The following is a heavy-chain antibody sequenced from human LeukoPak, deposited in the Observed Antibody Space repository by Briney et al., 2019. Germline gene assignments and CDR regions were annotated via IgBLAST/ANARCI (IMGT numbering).Heavy chain of an antibody. CDR2: TSYDGSNK. CDR1: GFTFSPYA. Sequence: GRSLRLSCAASGFTFSPYAMHWVRQAPGKGLEWVAVTSYDGSNKHYADSVRGRFTISRDNSKNTLYLQMNSLRPEDTAVYYCTRNEYGEYYFDYWGQGTLVTVSS. J-gene: IGHJ4*02. D-gene: IGHD4/OR15-4a*01. V-gene: IGHV3-30-3*01. CDR3: TRNEYGEYYFDY.